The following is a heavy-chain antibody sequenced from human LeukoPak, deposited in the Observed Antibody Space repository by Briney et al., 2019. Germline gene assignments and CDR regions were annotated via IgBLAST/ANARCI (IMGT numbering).Heavy chain of an antibody. V-gene: IGHV3-23*01. CDR2: ISGSSDNT. J-gene: IGHJ4*02. Sequence: PGGSLRLSCAASGFTFSTYAMAWVRQAPGKGLGWVSSISGSSDNTYYTDSVKGRFTVSRDNFKNTLSLQMTGLRAEDTAVYYCAKGVEWLLGVNFDYWGQGILVTVSS. D-gene: IGHD3-3*01. CDR3: AKGVEWLLGVNFDY. CDR1: GFTFSTYA.